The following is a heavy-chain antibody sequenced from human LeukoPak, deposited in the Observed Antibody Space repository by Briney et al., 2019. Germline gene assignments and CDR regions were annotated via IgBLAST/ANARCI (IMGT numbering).Heavy chain of an antibody. J-gene: IGHJ4*02. CDR1: GGSFSGYY. V-gene: IGHV4-34*01. CDR2: INHSGST. D-gene: IGHD3-10*01. CDR3: ARGAPRYYGSGSYYSPRYYFDY. Sequence: SETLSLTCAVYGGSFSGYYWSWIRQPPGKGLEWIGEINHSGSTNYNPSLKSRVTISVDTSKNQFSLKLSSVTAADTAVYYCARGAPRYYGSGSYYSPRYYFDYWGQGTLVTVSS.